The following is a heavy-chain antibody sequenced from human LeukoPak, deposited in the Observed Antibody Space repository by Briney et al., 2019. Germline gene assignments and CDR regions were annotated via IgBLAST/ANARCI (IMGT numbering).Heavy chain of an antibody. CDR3: ARSDPRMATRRAASDY. Sequence: GASVKVSCKASGYTFTSYDINWVRQATGQGLEWMGWMNPNSGNTGYAQEFQGRVTMTRNTSISTAYMELSSLRSEDTAVYYCARSDPRMATRRAASDYWGQGTLVTVSS. D-gene: IGHD5-24*01. CDR2: MNPNSGNT. J-gene: IGHJ4*02. V-gene: IGHV1-8*01. CDR1: GYTFTSYD.